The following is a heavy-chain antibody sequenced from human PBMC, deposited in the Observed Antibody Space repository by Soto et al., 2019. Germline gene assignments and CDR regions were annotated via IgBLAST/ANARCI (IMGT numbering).Heavy chain of an antibody. Sequence: EVQLVESGGDLVEPGGSLSLSCAASEFTFTNAWMSWVRQAPGKGLEWVGRIKSKTAGGTTDYAAPVQGRFTISRDESRNTLYLQMNSLKTEDTAVYYCTSLYYGHWGQGTLVTVSS. CDR2: IKSKTAGGTT. J-gene: IGHJ4*02. V-gene: IGHV3-15*01. CDR3: TSLYYGH. D-gene: IGHD4-17*01. CDR1: EFTFTNAW.